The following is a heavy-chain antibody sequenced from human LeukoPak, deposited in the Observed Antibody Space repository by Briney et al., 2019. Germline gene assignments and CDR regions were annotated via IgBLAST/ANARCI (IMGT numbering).Heavy chain of an antibody. CDR3: ARDIGGSYSAIDY. V-gene: IGHV3-21*05. CDR1: GFTSGTYS. CDR2: ISGSGSDI. D-gene: IGHD1-26*01. J-gene: IGHJ4*02. Sequence: MPGGSRRLSCAGSGFTSGTYSLNWVGQVPGRGLEWVSLISGSGSDIFYADSVKGRFTISRDNAKNSVSLQMDSLRGDDTAVYYCARDIGGSYSAIDYWGQGTLVTVSS.